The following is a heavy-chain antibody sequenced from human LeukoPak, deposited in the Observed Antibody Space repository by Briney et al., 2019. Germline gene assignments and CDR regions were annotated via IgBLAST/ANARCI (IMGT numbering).Heavy chain of an antibody. J-gene: IGHJ4*02. D-gene: IGHD2-2*01. CDR3: ARANFLYCSSSTCLFDY. V-gene: IGHV1-2*02. CDR2: INPNDGDT. CDR1: GYTFTDYY. Sequence: ASVTVSCKASGYTFTDYYMYWVRQAPGQGFEWMGWINPNDGDTNYAQKFQGRVTMTRDTSISTAHMEVSRLRSDDTAVYYCARANFLYCSSSTCLFDYWGQGTLVTVSS.